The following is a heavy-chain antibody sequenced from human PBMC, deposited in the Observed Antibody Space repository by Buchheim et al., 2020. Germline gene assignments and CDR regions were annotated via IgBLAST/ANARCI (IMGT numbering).Heavy chain of an antibody. Sequence: QVQLVESGGGVVQPGRSLRLSCAASGFTFSSYAMHWVRQAPGKGLEWVAVISYDGSNKYYADSVKGRFTISRDNSKNTLYLQMNSLRAEDTAVYYCAKDSSASFDYWGQGTL. CDR1: GFTFSSYA. D-gene: IGHD3-22*01. J-gene: IGHJ4*02. CDR3: AKDSSASFDY. CDR2: ISYDGSNK. V-gene: IGHV3-30-3*02.